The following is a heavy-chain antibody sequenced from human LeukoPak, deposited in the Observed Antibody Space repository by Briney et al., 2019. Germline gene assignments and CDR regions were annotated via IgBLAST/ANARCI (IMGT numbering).Heavy chain of an antibody. CDR2: ILPNLDKT. Sequence: ASVKVSCTASGGALTTYAITRVRLAPGQGLEWMGRILPNLDKTEHAAKWQGRVTITADKSASTAYMELTSLTAEDTAVYYCARPEGGLCSGGRCYSGNFYFYGLDVWGQGTTVIVSS. CDR1: GGALTTYA. D-gene: IGHD2-15*01. CDR3: ARPEGGLCSGGRCYSGNFYFYGLDV. J-gene: IGHJ6*02. V-gene: IGHV1-69*04.